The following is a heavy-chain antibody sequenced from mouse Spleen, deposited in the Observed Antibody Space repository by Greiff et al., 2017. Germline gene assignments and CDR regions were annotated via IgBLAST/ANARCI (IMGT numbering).Heavy chain of an antibody. V-gene: IGHV1-55*01. CDR2: IYPGSGST. D-gene: IGHD2-3*01. Sequence: VQLQQPGAELVKPGASVKMSCKASGYTFTSYWITWVKQRPGQGLEWIGDIYPGSGSTNYNEKFKSKATLTVDTSSSTAYMQLSSLTSEDSAVYYCARGDGYYEAMDYWGQGTSVTVSS. CDR3: ARGDGYYEAMDY. CDR1: GYTFTSYW. J-gene: IGHJ4*01.